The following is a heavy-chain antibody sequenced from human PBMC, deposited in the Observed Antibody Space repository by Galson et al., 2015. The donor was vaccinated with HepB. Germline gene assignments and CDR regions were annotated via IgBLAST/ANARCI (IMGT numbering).Heavy chain of an antibody. CDR2: ISSSSSTI. D-gene: IGHD6-13*01. J-gene: IGHJ6*02. Sequence: SLRLSCAASGFTFSSYSMNWVRQAPGKGLEWVSYISSSSSTIYYADSVKGRFTISRDNAKNSLYLQMNSLRAEDTAVYYCAREVRSSSWGLYYYYGMDVWGQGTTVTVSS. V-gene: IGHV3-48*01. CDR3: AREVRSSSWGLYYYYGMDV. CDR1: GFTFSSYS.